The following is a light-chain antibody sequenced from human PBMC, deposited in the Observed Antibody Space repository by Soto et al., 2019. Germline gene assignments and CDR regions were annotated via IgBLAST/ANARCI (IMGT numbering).Light chain of an antibody. CDR2: EVS. CDR3: CSFTSITTYV. J-gene: IGLJ1*01. Sequence: LTQPASVSGSLGQSITISCTGTSSDVGAYNYVSWYQQQPGKAPKLMISEVSNRPPGVSNRFSGSKSGNTASLIISGLQAEDEADSYCCSFTSITTYVFGTGTKVTVL. V-gene: IGLV2-14*01. CDR1: SSDVGAYNY.